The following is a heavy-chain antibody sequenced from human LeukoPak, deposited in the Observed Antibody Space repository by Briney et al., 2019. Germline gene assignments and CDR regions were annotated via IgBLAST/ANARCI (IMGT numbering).Heavy chain of an antibody. Sequence: SETLSLTCTLSGGSISSYYWSWIRQPPGKGLEWIGYIYYSGSTNYNPSLKSRGTISVETSKNQFSLKLSSVTAADTAVYCCARWANYGDYYYYYYMDVWGKGTTVTVSS. D-gene: IGHD4-17*01. V-gene: IGHV4-59*08. CDR1: GGSISSYY. CDR2: IYYSGST. J-gene: IGHJ6*03. CDR3: ARWANYGDYYYYYYMDV.